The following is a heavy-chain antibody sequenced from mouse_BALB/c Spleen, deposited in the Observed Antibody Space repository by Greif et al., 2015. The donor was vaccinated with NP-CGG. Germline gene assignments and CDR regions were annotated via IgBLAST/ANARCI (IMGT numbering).Heavy chain of an antibody. CDR1: GFTFTDYY. CDR3: AARLGGYDY. Sequence: EVHLVESGGGLVQPGGSLRLSCATSGFTFTDYYMSWVRQPPGKALEWLGFIRNKANGYTTEYSASVKGRFTISRDNSQSILYLQMNTLRAEDSATYYCAARLGGYDYWGQGTTLTVSS. CDR2: IRNKANGYTT. V-gene: IGHV7-3*02. D-gene: IGHD6-2*01. J-gene: IGHJ2*01.